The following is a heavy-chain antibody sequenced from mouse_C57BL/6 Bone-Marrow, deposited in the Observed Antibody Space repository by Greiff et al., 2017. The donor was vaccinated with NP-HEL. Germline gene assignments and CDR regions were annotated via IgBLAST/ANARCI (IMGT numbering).Heavy chain of an antibody. V-gene: IGHV5-17*01. CDR3: AEDYGGYLDV. CDR2: ISSGSSTI. CDR1: GFTFSDYG. J-gene: IGHJ1*03. D-gene: IGHD2-4*01. Sequence: EVQLVESGGGLVKPGGSLKLSCAASGFTFSDYGMHWVRQAPEKGLEWVAYISSGSSTIYYADTVKGRFTISRDNAKNTLCLQMTSLRSEDTAMYYCAEDYGGYLDVWGTGTTVTVSS.